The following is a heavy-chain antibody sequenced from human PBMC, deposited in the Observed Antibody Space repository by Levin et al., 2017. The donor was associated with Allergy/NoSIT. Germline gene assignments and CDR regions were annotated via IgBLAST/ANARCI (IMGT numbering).Heavy chain of an antibody. J-gene: IGHJ4*02. CDR3: ATDKGASPLDY. CDR1: GFSFRAYG. V-gene: IGHV3-33*01. Sequence: GGSLRLSCAASGFSFRAYGMHWVRQAPGKGLDWVAAIWSDGSTKKYAGSVEGRFTISRDNSNNILYLQMNNLSAEDTAVYYCATDKGASPLDYWGQGTLVTVSS. CDR2: IWSDGSTK.